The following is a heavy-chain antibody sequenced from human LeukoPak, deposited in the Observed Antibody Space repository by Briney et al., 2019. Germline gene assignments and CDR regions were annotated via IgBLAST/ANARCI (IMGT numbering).Heavy chain of an antibody. Sequence: QTPSLTCTLSGGSLTRGGYYWSWVRHPPGKGLEWIGYIYLSGRTYYNPPLKSRAPTSVDRSKNQFSLKWSSVTAADTPVYNCARDYDTTDYWGQGTLVTVSS. J-gene: IGHJ4*02. CDR1: GGSLTRGGYY. CDR2: IYLSGRT. CDR3: ARDYDTTDY. D-gene: IGHD3-22*01. V-gene: IGHV4-30-2*01.